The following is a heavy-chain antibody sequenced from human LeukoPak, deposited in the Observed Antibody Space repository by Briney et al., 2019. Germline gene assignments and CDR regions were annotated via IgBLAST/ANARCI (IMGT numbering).Heavy chain of an antibody. D-gene: IGHD2-8*01. CDR1: GFTVNSNY. CDR2: IYSGGST. V-gene: IGHV3-53*01. J-gene: IGHJ1*01. CDR3: ASMYFSQYLQH. Sequence: GGSLRLSCAASGFTVNSNYMSWVRQAPGKGLEWVSVIYSGGSTYYADSVKGRFTISRDNSKNTLYLQMNSLRAEDKAVYYCASMYFSQYLQHWGQGTLVTVSS.